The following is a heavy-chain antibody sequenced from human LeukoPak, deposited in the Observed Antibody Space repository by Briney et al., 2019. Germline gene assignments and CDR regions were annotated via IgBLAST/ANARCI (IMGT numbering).Heavy chain of an antibody. Sequence: GGSVTLFCGVSGFTLSTYWMLWGREARGGGRVGVSRINGYGSSTPYAASVKGRFTDSRDKAKNTLYLQVNSLRAEDTAVYYCARGYSSSSGHGMGVWGQGTTVTVAS. CDR1: GFTLSTYW. CDR2: INGYGSST. D-gene: IGHD6-6*01. CDR3: ARGYSSSSGHGMGV. J-gene: IGHJ6*02. V-gene: IGHV3-74*01.